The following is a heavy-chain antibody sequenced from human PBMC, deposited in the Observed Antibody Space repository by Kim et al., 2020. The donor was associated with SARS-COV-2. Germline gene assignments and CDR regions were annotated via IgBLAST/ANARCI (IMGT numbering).Heavy chain of an antibody. CDR3: ARDSPRGTARGLAWYYYGMDV. CDR2: IYYSGST. D-gene: IGHD1-1*01. Sequence: SETLSLTCTVSGCSISSYYWSWIRQPPGKGLEWIGYIYYSGSTNYNPSLKSRVTISVDTSKNQFSLKLSSVTAADTAIYYCARDSPRGTARGLAWYYYGMDVGGQGTTVTVSS. V-gene: IGHV4-59*01. J-gene: IGHJ6*02. CDR1: GCSISSYY.